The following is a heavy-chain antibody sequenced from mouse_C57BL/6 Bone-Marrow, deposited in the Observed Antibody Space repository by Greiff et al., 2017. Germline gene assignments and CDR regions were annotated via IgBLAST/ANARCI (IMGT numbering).Heavy chain of an antibody. CDR3: ARGGYYYGSRYFDV. D-gene: IGHD1-1*01. V-gene: IGHV1-64*01. CDR1: GYTFTSYW. Sequence: VQLQQPGAELVKPGASVTLSCKASGYTFTSYWMHWVKQRPGQGLEWIGMIHPNSGSTNYNEKFKSKATLAVDKSSSTAYMQLSNLTTEDSAVYYCARGGYYYGSRYFDVWGTGTTVTGSS. J-gene: IGHJ1*03. CDR2: IHPNSGST.